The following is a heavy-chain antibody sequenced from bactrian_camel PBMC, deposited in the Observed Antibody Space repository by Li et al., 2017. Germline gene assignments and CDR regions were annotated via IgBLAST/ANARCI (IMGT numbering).Heavy chain of an antibody. CDR3: SINVHAPRVVPGIACAPQEY. D-gene: IGHD2*01. J-gene: IGHJ4*01. Sequence: QLVESGGGLVQPGGSPRLSCAASGFTFSSYWMYWVRQAPGKGLEWVSTINSGRGTYYADSVKGRFTMSRDNDWRTVYLQMNGLTPEDTAMYYCSINVHAPRVVPGIACAPQEYWGQGTQVTVS. V-gene: IGHV3S25*01. CDR1: GFTFSSYW. CDR2: INSGRGT.